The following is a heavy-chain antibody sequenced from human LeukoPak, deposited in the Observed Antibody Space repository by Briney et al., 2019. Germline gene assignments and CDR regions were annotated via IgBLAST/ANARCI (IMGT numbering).Heavy chain of an antibody. CDR3: ARHRDGYNL. CDR2: IYYSGST. CDR1: GGSISSYY. V-gene: IGHV4-59*08. Sequence: SETLSLTCTVSGGSISSYYWSWIRQPPGKGLEWIGYIYYSGSTNYNPSLKGRVTISVDTSKNQFSLKLSSVTAADTAVYYCARHRDGYNLWGQGTLVIVSS. J-gene: IGHJ4*02. D-gene: IGHD5-24*01.